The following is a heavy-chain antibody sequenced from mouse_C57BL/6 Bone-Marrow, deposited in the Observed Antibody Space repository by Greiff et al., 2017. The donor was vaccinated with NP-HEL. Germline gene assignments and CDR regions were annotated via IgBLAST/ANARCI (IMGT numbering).Heavy chain of an antibody. CDR3: AGTDDGSSYGWFAY. Sequence: QVQLQQSGAALARPGASVKLSCKASGYTFTSYGISWVKQRTGQGLEWIGETYPRSGNTYYNEKFKGKATLTADKSSSTAYMELRSLTSEDCAVYYCAGTDDGSSYGWFAYWGQGTLVTVSA. V-gene: IGHV1-81*01. D-gene: IGHD1-1*01. J-gene: IGHJ3*01. CDR2: TYPRSGNT. CDR1: GYTFTSYG.